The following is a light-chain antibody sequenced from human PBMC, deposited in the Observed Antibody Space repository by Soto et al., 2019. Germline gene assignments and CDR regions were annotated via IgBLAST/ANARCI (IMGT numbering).Light chain of an antibody. CDR2: EGS. J-gene: IGLJ1*01. Sequence: QSALTQPASVSGSPGQSITISCTGTSSDVGSYNLVSWYQQHPGKAPKLMIYEGSKRPSGVSNRFSGSKSGNTASLTISGLQAEDEADYYCCSYAGSSTPRYDFGTGTKLTVL. CDR3: CSYAGSSTPRYD. CDR1: SSDVGSYNL. V-gene: IGLV2-23*01.